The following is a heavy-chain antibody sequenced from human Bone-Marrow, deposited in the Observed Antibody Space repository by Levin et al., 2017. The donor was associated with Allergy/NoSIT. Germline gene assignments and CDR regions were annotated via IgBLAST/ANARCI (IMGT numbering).Heavy chain of an antibody. V-gene: IGHV3-30*18. CDR1: GFTFSSYG. CDR3: AKGARYGRRYYDYYGMDV. J-gene: IGHJ6*02. Sequence: PGGSLRLSCAASGFTFSSYGMHWVRQAPGKGLEWVAVISYDGSNKYYADSVKGRFTISRDNSKNTLYLQMNSLRAEDTAVYYCAKGARYGRRYYDYYGMDVWGQGTTVTVSS. CDR2: ISYDGSNK. D-gene: IGHD1-1*01.